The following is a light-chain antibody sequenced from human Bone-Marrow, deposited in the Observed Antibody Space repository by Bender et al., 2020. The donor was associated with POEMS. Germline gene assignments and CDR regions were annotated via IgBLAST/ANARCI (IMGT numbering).Light chain of an antibody. CDR1: KLGNKH. CDR2: QDD. Sequence: SYEVTQAPSVSVSPGQTATITCSGHKLGNKHVYWYQQKAGQSPVLVIYQDDRRPSGIPERFSGSNSGNTASLIISGAQPMDEADYYCQTWDSSTYVVFGGGTTLTVL. V-gene: IGLV3-1*01. CDR3: QTWDSSTYVV. J-gene: IGLJ2*01.